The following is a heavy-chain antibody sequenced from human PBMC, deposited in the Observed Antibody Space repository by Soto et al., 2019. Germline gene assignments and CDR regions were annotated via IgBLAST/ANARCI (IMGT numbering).Heavy chain of an antibody. V-gene: IGHV3-9*01. CDR1: GFTFDDYA. J-gene: IGHJ6*02. Sequence: TVGSLRLSCAASGFTFDDYAMHWVRQAPGKGLEWVSGISWNSGSIGYADSVKGRFTISRDNAKNSLYLQMNSLRAEDTALYYCAKDKGATGPSYGMDVWGQGTKVTVSS. CDR3: AKDKGATGPSYGMDV. CDR2: ISWNSGSI.